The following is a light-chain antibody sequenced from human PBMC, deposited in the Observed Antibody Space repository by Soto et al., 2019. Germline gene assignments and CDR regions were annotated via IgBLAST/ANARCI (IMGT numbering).Light chain of an antibody. Sequence: EIVLTQSPGTLSLSAGERATLSCRASQSVSSSYLAWYQQKPGQAPRLLIYAATSRTTGIPDRFSGSGSGTDFTLTISRLEPEDFAVYYCQQFGSSSFTFGPGTKVDIK. CDR2: AAT. J-gene: IGKJ3*01. V-gene: IGKV3-20*01. CDR3: QQFGSSSFT. CDR1: QSVSSSY.